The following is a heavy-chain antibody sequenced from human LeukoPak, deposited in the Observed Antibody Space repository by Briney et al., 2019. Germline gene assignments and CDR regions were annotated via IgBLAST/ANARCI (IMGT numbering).Heavy chain of an antibody. CDR1: GGSISSYY. CDR3: AIWFGEFSAFDI. D-gene: IGHD3-10*01. CDR2: IYTSGST. Sequence: SETLSLTCTVSGGSISSYYWSWIRQPAGKGLEWIGRIYTSGSTNYNPSLKSRVTMSVDTSKNQFSLKLSSVTAADTAVYYCAIWFGEFSAFDIWGQATMVTVSS. V-gene: IGHV4-4*07. J-gene: IGHJ3*02.